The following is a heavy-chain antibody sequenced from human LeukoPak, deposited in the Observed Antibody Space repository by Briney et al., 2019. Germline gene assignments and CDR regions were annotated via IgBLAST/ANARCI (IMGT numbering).Heavy chain of an antibody. Sequence: SETPSLTCTVSGGSISSSSYYWGWIRQPPGKGLEWIGSIYYSGSTYYNPSLKSRVTISVDTSKNQFSLKLSSVTAADTAVYYCARWGLNTVTTGGLFGYWGQGTLVTVSS. CDR1: GGSISSSSYY. V-gene: IGHV4-39*01. D-gene: IGHD4-17*01. J-gene: IGHJ4*02. CDR3: ARWGLNTVTTGGLFGY. CDR2: IYYSGST.